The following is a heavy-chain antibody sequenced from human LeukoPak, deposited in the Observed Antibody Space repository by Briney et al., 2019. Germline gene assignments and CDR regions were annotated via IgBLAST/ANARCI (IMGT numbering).Heavy chain of an antibody. V-gene: IGHV1-24*01. CDR3: ARDPLRGGWTDFDY. J-gene: IGHJ4*02. CDR1: GYTLTELS. CDR2: FDPEDGET. D-gene: IGHD6-19*01. Sequence: ASVKVSCKVSGYTLTELSMHWVRQAPGKGLEWMGGFDPEDGETIYAQKFQGRVTMTEDTSTDTAYMELSSLRSEDTAVYYCARDPLRGGWTDFDYWGQGTLVTVSS.